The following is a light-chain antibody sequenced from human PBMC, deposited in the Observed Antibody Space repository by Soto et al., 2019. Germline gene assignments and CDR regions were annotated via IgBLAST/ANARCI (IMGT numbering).Light chain of an antibody. Sequence: DIIMTQSPDSQAVSLGERATINCKSSDSVLSISNNKNYLAWYQQKPGHPPKLLFYWASTRESGVPERFSGSGSGTAFTLTISSLHPEDVAVSYCQQYYDPPVTFGQGTKVEVK. V-gene: IGKV4-1*01. CDR2: WAS. J-gene: IGKJ1*01. CDR3: QQYYDPPVT. CDR1: DSVLSISNNKNY.